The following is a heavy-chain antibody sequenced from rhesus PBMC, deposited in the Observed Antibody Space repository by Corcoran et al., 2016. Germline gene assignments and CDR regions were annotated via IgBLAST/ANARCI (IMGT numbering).Heavy chain of an antibody. J-gene: IGHJ4*01. D-gene: IGHD1-44*02. CDR1: GYTFTEYY. CDR3: ATGLGWELQDY. CDR2: VNPEDGAA. V-gene: IGHV1-111*02. Sequence: EVQLVQSGAEVKKPGASVKISCKASGYTFTEYYLNWVQQDPGKGLEWMGRVNPEDGAAIHAQMFQDRVTIPAGTSTDVAYMELSSLRSEDTAVYYCATGLGWELQDYWGQGVLVTVSS.